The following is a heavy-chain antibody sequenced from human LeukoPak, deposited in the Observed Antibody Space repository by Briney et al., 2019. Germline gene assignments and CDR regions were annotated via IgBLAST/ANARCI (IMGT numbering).Heavy chain of an antibody. D-gene: IGHD2-2*01. CDR3: ARGARGLIDIVVVPAPRAKAGYYMEV. J-gene: IGHJ6*03. V-gene: IGHV4-34*01. CDR1: GGSFSGYY. CDR2: INHSGST. Sequence: SETLSLTCAVYGGSFSGYYWSWIRQPPGKGLEWIGEINHSGSTNYNPSLKSRVTISVDTSKNQFSLKLSSVTAADTVVYDCARGARGLIDIVVVPAPRAKAGYYMEVWGKGTTVTVSS.